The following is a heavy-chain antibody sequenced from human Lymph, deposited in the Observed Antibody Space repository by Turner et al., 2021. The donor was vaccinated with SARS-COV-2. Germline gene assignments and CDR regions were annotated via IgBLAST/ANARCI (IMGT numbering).Heavy chain of an antibody. V-gene: IGHV3-53*02. D-gene: IGHD6-13*01. CDR3: ARDLGTYGMDV. CDR1: GIIVSRNY. Sequence: DVQLVETGGGLIQPGGSLRLPCAASGIIVSRNYMNWVRQAPGKGLEWVSVIYSGGTTYYADSVKGRFTISRDNSKNTLYLQMNSLRVEDTAVYYCARDLGTYGMDVWGQGTTVTVSS. J-gene: IGHJ6*02. CDR2: IYSGGTT.